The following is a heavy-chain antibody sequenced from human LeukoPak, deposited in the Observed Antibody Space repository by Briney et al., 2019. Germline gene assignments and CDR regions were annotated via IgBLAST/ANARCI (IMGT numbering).Heavy chain of an antibody. CDR1: GGSISNYY. Sequence: SETLSLTCTVAGGSISNYYWSWIRQPPGKGLEWIGYIYYSGSTYYNPSLKSRVTISVDTSKNQFSLKLSSVTAADTAVYYCARGPPIYYYYMDVWGKGTTVTVSS. CDR2: IYYSGST. V-gene: IGHV4-59*08. J-gene: IGHJ6*03. CDR3: ARGPPIYYYYMDV.